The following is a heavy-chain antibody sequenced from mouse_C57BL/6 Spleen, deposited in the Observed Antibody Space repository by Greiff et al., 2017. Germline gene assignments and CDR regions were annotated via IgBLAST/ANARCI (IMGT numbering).Heavy chain of an antibody. CDR3: ARHLGRETYYCDY. CDR2: ISGGGGNT. CDR1: GFTFSSYT. J-gene: IGHJ2*01. V-gene: IGHV5-9*01. D-gene: IGHD3-3*01. Sequence: EVKLLQSGAGLVKPGGSLKLSCAASGFTFSSYTMSWVRQTPEKRLEWVGTISGGGGNTYYPESVKGRVTISRDKTNNTLYLQRSSLRSEDTALYYCARHLGRETYYCDYGGQGTTLTVSS.